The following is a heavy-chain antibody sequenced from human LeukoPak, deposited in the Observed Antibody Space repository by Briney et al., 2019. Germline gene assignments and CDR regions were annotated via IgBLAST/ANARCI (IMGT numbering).Heavy chain of an antibody. D-gene: IGHD2-2*01. CDR1: GFTFSSYA. J-gene: IGHJ4*02. V-gene: IGHV3-30-3*01. CDR2: ISYDGSNK. Sequence: PGRSLRLSCAASGFTFSSYAMHWVRQAPGKGLEWVAVISYDGSNKYYADSVKGRFTISRDNSKNTLYLQMNSLRAEDTAVYYCARGDIVVVPSYFDYWGQGTLVTVSS. CDR3: ARGDIVVVPSYFDY.